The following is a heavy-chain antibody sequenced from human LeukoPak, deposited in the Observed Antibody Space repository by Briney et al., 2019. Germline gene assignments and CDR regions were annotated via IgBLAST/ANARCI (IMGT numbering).Heavy chain of an antibody. CDR1: GFTFSSYW. D-gene: IGHD2-8*01. Sequence: PGGSLRLSCAASGFTFSSYWMSWVRQAPGKGLEWVANIKQDGSEKYYVGSVKGRFTISRDKDKNSIYLKMNNLGAEDTAVYYCATDPASYCTSSTCDFDYWGQGTLVTVSS. CDR2: IKQDGSEK. J-gene: IGHJ4*02. V-gene: IGHV3-7*01. CDR3: ATDPASYCTSSTCDFDY.